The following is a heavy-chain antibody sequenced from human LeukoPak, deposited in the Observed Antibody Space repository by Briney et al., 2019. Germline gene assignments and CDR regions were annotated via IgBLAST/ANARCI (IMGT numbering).Heavy chain of an antibody. D-gene: IGHD1-26*01. CDR3: ASTGGSYPPYFDY. CDR2: IIPILGIA. CDR1: GGTFSSYA. Sequence: SVKVSCKASGGTFSSYAISWVRQAPGQGLEWMGRIIPILGIANYAQKFQGRVTITADKSTSTAYMELSSLRSEDTAVYYCASTGGSYPPYFDYWGQGTLVTVSS. V-gene: IGHV1-69*04. J-gene: IGHJ4*02.